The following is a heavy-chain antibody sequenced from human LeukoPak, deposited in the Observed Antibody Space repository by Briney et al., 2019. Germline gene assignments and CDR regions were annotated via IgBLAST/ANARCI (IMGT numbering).Heavy chain of an antibody. CDR2: ISGSGRNT. CDR3: ARVSGTIQIWPQPFGDGMDV. J-gene: IGHJ6*02. CDR1: RFTFSSYV. V-gene: IGHV3-23*01. Sequence: GGSLRLSCAASRFTFSSYVMSWVRQTPGKGLECVSAISGSGRNTYYADSVKGRFTISRDNSKNTLYLQMNSLRAEDTAVYYCARVSGTIQIWPQPFGDGMDVWGQGTTVTVSS. D-gene: IGHD5-18*01.